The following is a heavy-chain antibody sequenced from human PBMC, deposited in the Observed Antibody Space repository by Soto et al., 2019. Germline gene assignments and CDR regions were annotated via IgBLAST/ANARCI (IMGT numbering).Heavy chain of an antibody. D-gene: IGHD1-26*01. Sequence: PGGSLRLSCAASGFTFDDYAMHWVRQAPGKGLEWVSGISSSSSTIYYADSVKGRFTISRDNAKNSLYLQMNSLRAEDTAVYYCACKRVGATSYYYYYGMDVWGQGTTVTVSS. CDR2: ISSSSSTI. CDR3: ACKRVGATSYYYYYGMDV. J-gene: IGHJ6*02. V-gene: IGHV3-48*01. CDR1: GFTFDDYA.